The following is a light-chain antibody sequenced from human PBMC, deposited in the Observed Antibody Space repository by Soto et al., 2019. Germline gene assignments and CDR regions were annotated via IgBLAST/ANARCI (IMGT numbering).Light chain of an antibody. Sequence: QSVLTQPASVSGSPGQSITISCTGSSSDIGAYNYVSWYQQHPGKAPKLMIFDVNNRPSGVSDRFSGSKSDNTASLTISGLQSEDEADYYCSSYTDNSTLSTLVLFGGGTKVTVL. CDR3: SSYTDNSTLSTLVL. CDR2: DVN. J-gene: IGLJ2*01. CDR1: SSDIGAYNY. V-gene: IGLV2-14*01.